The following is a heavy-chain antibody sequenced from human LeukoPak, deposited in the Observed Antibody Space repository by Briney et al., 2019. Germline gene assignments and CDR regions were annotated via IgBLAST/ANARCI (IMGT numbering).Heavy chain of an antibody. CDR3: ARDRYSGYDGFGAFDI. D-gene: IGHD5-12*01. J-gene: IGHJ3*02. CDR1: GGPLTSYY. CDR2: IYYRGST. V-gene: IGHV4-59*01. Sequence: SETLSLTCAVSGGPLTSYYWSWIRQPPGKGLEWIGFIYYRGSTNYNPSLESRVTISVDTSKNRFSLKLSSVTAADTAVYYCARDRYSGYDGFGAFDIWGQGTMVTVSS.